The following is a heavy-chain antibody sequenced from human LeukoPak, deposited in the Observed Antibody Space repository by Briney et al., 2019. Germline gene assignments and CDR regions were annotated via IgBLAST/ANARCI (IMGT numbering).Heavy chain of an antibody. D-gene: IGHD2-2*02. J-gene: IGHJ4*02. Sequence: ASVKVSCKVSGYTLTELSMHWVRQAPGKGLEWMGGFDPEDGETIYAQKFQGRVTMTEDTSTDTAYMELSSLRSEDTAVYYYATRIGVPAAIVNGFDYWGQGTLVTVSS. CDR3: ATRIGVPAAIVNGFDY. CDR2: FDPEDGET. V-gene: IGHV1-24*01. CDR1: GYTLTELS.